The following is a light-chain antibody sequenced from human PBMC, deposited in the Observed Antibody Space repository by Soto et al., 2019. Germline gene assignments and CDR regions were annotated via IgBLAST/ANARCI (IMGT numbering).Light chain of an antibody. V-gene: IGLV1-47*01. Sequence: QSVLTQPPSASETPGQRVTIFCSGSSSNIGNNYLYWYQQLPGTAPKLLIHRNDQRPSGVPDRFSGSKSGTSGSLAISGLRSEDEADYYCAAWDDSLSGPVFGGGTKLTVL. J-gene: IGLJ3*02. CDR1: SSNIGNNY. CDR3: AAWDDSLSGPV. CDR2: RND.